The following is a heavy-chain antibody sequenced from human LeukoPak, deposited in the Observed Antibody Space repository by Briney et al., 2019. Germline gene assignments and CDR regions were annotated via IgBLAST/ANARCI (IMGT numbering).Heavy chain of an antibody. V-gene: IGHV4-59*01. D-gene: IGHD4-17*01. CDR1: GGSISSYY. Sequence: PSETLSLTCTVSGGSISSYYWSWIRQPPGKGLEWIGYIYYSGSTNYNPSLKSRVTISVDTSKNQFSLKLSSVTAADTAVYYCASEVGYGDPCPDYWGQGTLVTVSS. CDR3: ASEVGYGDPCPDY. J-gene: IGHJ4*02. CDR2: IYYSGST.